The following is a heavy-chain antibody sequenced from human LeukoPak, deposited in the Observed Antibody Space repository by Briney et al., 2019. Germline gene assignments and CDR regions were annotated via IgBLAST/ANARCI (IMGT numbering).Heavy chain of an antibody. D-gene: IGHD2-2*01. CDR2: FSGSGGST. J-gene: IGHJ5*02. CDR1: GFTFSSYA. CDR3: AKDPSVVPAANWFDP. Sequence: GGSLRLSCAASGFTFSSYAMSWVRQAPGKGLEWASAFSGSGGSTYYADSVKGRFTISRDNSKNTLYLQMNSLRAEDTAVYYCAKDPSVVPAANWFDPWGQGTLVTVSS. V-gene: IGHV3-23*01.